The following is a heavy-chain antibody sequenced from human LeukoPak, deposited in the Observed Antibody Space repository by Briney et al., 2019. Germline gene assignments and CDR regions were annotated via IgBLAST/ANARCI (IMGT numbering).Heavy chain of an antibody. D-gene: IGHD4-17*01. CDR3: ARGTTVTTAGGYWFDP. Sequence: SETLSLTCAVSGGSISSGGYSWSWIRQPPGKGLEWIGYIYYSGSTYYNPSLKSRVTISVDTSKNQFSLKLSSVTAADTAVYHCARGTTVTTAGGYWFDPWGQGTLVTVPS. J-gene: IGHJ5*02. V-gene: IGHV4-30-4*07. CDR1: GGSISSGGYS. CDR2: IYYSGST.